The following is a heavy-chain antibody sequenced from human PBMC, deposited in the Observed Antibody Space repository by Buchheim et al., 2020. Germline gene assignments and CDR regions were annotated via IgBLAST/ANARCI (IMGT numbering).Heavy chain of an antibody. CDR2: INPNTGGT. Sequence: QVQLVQSGAEVKKPGASVKVSCKASGYTFSGYYIHWVRQAPGQGLVWMGWINPNTGGTNYAQKFQGWVSMTRDTPSNTAYMELSKLTSDDTAVYFCARDHMGRWSQLYDSYYGLDVWGQGTT. CDR3: ARDHMGRWSQLYDSYYGLDV. CDR1: GYTFSGYY. D-gene: IGHD5-24*01. J-gene: IGHJ6*02. V-gene: IGHV1-2*04.